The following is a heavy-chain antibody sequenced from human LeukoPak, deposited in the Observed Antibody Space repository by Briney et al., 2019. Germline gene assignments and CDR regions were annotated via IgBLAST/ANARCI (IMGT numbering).Heavy chain of an antibody. CDR3: ATLDGYSHFDY. CDR1: GGSFSGYY. D-gene: IGHD5-24*01. Sequence: SETLSLTCAVYGGSFSGYYWSWIRQPAGKGLEWIGRIYTSGSTNYNPSLKSRVTISVDTSKNQFSLKLSSVTAADTAVYYCATLDGYSHFDYWGQGTLVTVSS. V-gene: IGHV4-59*10. CDR2: IYTSGST. J-gene: IGHJ4*02.